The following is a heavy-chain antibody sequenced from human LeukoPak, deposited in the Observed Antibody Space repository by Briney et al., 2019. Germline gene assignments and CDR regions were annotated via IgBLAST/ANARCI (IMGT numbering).Heavy chain of an antibody. CDR1: GVTFNNYW. V-gene: IGHV3-7*01. CDR3: ARVRSGSLYYYYYMDV. CDR2: IKEDGSEK. Sequence: GGSLRLSCTASGVTFNNYWMSWVRQAPGKGLEWVANIKEDGSEKYYVDSVKGRFTISRDNAKNSVDLQMNSLRAEDTAFYYCARVRSGSLYYYYYMDVWGTGTTVTVSS. D-gene: IGHD3-10*01. J-gene: IGHJ6*03.